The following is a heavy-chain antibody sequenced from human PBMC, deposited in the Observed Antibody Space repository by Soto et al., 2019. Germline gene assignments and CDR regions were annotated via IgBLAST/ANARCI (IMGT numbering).Heavy chain of an antibody. J-gene: IGHJ4*02. V-gene: IGHV1-18*04. CDR2: ISTYNGDT. Sequence: ASVKVSCKASGYPFTTYGISWVRQAPGQGLEWMGWISTYNGDTEYPQSLQGRVTMTRDTSTATAYMELRSLRSDDAAVYYCARVMTTFGVISKGPDHWGQGTLVTVSS. D-gene: IGHD3-3*01. CDR1: GYPFTTYG. CDR3: ARVMTTFGVISKGPDH.